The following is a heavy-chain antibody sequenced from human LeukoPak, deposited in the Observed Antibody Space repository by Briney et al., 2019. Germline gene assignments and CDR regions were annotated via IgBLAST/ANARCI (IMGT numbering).Heavy chain of an antibody. J-gene: IGHJ4*02. V-gene: IGHV3-48*01. CDR3: ARDQKALYYFDY. CDR1: GFTFSNYN. Sequence: PGGSLRLSCAASGFTFSNYNMIWVRQAPGKGLESVSYISSSGSIMHYADSVRGRFTISRDNAKKSLYLQMNSLRAEDTAVYYCARDQKALYYFDYWGQGTLVTVSS. CDR2: ISSSGSIM.